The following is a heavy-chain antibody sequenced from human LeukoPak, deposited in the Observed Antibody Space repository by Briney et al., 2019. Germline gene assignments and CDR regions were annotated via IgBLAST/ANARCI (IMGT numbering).Heavy chain of an antibody. Sequence: PSETLSLTCTVSGGSISSSGYYWGWIRQPPGKGLEWIGSIYYSGSTYYNPSLKSRVTISVDTSKNQFSLKLSSVTAADTAVYYCARVVLGYCSSTSCYAVGSDYYYYYMDVWGKGTTVTVSS. CDR2: IYYSGST. CDR3: ARVVLGYCSSTSCYAVGSDYYYYYMDV. J-gene: IGHJ6*03. V-gene: IGHV4-39*07. D-gene: IGHD2-2*01. CDR1: GGSISSSGYY.